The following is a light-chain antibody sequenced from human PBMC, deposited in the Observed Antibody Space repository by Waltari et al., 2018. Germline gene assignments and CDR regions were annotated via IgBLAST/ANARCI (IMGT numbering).Light chain of an antibody. J-gene: IGKJ4*01. Sequence: DIVMTQSPDSLAVSLGERATINCKSSQSVLYSSNNKNYFALYQQKPGRPPKLLIYWASTRESGVPDRFSGSGSGTDFTLTISSLQAEDVAVYYCQQYYSTPLTFGGGTKVEIK. CDR3: QQYYSTPLT. V-gene: IGKV4-1*01. CDR2: WAS. CDR1: QSVLYSSNNKNY.